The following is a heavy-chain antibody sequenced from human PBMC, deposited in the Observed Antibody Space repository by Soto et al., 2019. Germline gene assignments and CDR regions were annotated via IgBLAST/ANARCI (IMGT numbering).Heavy chain of an antibody. CDR1: GGSFSGYY. J-gene: IGHJ4*02. CDR2: INHSGST. D-gene: IGHD3-22*01. Sequence: TLSLTCAVYGGSFSGYYWSWIRQPPGKGLEWIGEINHSGSTNYNPSLKSRVTISVDTSKNQFSLKLSSVTAADTAVYYCARGVSEYYYDSSGYYYYFDYWGQGTLVTVSS. V-gene: IGHV4-34*01. CDR3: ARGVSEYYYDSSGYYYYFDY.